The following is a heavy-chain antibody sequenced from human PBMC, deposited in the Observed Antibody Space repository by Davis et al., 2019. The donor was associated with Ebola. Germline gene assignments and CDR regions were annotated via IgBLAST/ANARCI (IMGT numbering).Heavy chain of an antibody. D-gene: IGHD6-13*01. J-gene: IGHJ5*02. CDR2: ISGSGGST. CDR1: VITFSSYA. CDR3: AREAAAGNSPLARFDP. V-gene: IGHV3-23*01. Sequence: GESLKISCTDSVITFSSYAMTWVRQAPGKGLEWVSAISGSGGSTYYADSVKGRFIISRDNSKKTLDLQMYSLRAEDTAVYYCAREAAAGNSPLARFDPWGQGTLVTVSS.